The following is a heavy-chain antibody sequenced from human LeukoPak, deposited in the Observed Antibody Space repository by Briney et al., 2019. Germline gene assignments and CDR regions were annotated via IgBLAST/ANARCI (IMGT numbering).Heavy chain of an antibody. CDR3: ARGCVSGTYSGGY. D-gene: IGHD3-10*01. CDR1: GGSISSYY. Sequence: SETLSLTCTVSGGSISSYYWSWIRQPPGKGLEWIGYIYYSGSTNYNPSLKSRVTISADTSKNQFSLKLTSVTAADTAVYYCARGCVSGTYSGGYWGQGTLVAVSS. V-gene: IGHV4-59*12. J-gene: IGHJ4*02. CDR2: IYYSGST.